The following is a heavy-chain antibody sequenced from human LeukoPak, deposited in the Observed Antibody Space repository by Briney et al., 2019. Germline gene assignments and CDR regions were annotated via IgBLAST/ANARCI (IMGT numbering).Heavy chain of an antibody. Sequence: SVKVSCKASGGTFSSYAISWVRQAPGQGLEWMGRIIPILGIANYAQKFHGRVTITADKSTSTAYMELSSLRSEDTAVYYCARETMVRGVIEVWGQGTLVTVSS. D-gene: IGHD3-10*01. CDR2: IIPILGIA. CDR1: GGTFSSYA. CDR3: ARETMVRGVIEV. V-gene: IGHV1-69*04. J-gene: IGHJ4*02.